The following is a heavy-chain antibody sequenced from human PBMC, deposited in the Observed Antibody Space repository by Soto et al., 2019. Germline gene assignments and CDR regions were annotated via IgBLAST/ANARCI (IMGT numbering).Heavy chain of an antibody. V-gene: IGHV3-23*01. CDR1: GFTFNQQD. CDR2: ISASGAAP. D-gene: IGHD6-19*01. Sequence: EVQVLESGGGLVQPGGSLRLSCAVSGFTFNQQDVAWVRQAPGKGLEWVSGISASGAAPQYAVSVRGRFTISRDNSKNTPFLQMNSLRAEDTAIYYCAKDAPRPNGWYFFDYWGLGALVIVSS. CDR3: AKDAPRPNGWYFFDY. J-gene: IGHJ4*02.